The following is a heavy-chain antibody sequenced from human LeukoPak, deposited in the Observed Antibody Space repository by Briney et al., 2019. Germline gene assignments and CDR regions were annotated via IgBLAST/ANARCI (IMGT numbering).Heavy chain of an antibody. Sequence: GPSLRLSCAAAGFTLGSYGIGSVRPAPGGGLEWYSVIYSGGSTYYADCVKGRFTISGAHAKNSLYLQMNSLRAEDTAVYYCAELGITLIGGVWGKGTTVTISS. V-gene: IGHV3-23*03. CDR1: GFTLGSYG. CDR3: AELGITLIGGV. CDR2: IYSGGST. J-gene: IGHJ6*04. D-gene: IGHD3-10*02.